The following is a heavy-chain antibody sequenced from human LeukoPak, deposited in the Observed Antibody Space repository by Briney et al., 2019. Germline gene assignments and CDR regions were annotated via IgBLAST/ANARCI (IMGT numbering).Heavy chain of an antibody. V-gene: IGHV4-30-2*01. CDR3: ANNFRVGIINPCH. J-gene: IGHJ4*02. CDR2: IYHSGST. D-gene: IGHD3-10*01. Sequence: SETLSLTCAVSGGSISSGGYSWSWIRQPPGKGLEWIGYIYHSGSTYYNPSLKSRVTISVDRSKNQFSLKLSSVTAADTAVYYCANNFRVGIINPCHWGQGTLVTVSS. CDR1: GGSISSGGYS.